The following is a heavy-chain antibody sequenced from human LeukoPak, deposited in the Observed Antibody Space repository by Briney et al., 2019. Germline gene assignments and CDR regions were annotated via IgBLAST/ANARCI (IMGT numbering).Heavy chain of an antibody. CDR1: GFSFSTYS. J-gene: IGHJ6*04. D-gene: IGHD3-10*02. Sequence: PGGSLRLSCAASGFSFSTYSMSWVRQAPGKGLEWVSVISDTGATKFYADSVKGRFTISRDNAKNSLYLQMNSLRAEDTAVYYCAELGITMIGGVWGKGTTVTISS. V-gene: IGHV3-48*01. CDR3: AELGITMIGGV. CDR2: ISDTGATK.